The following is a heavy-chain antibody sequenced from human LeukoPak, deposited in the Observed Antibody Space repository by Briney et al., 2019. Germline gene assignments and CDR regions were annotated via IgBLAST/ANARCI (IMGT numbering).Heavy chain of an antibody. Sequence: SETLSLTCTVSGGSISSRSYYWGWIRQPPGKGLEWIGYIYYSGSTYYNPSLKSRVTISVDTSKNQFSLKLSSVTAADTAVYYCARVWGHNGAFDIWGQGTMVTVSS. CDR1: GGSISSRSYY. CDR3: ARVWGHNGAFDI. D-gene: IGHD3-16*01. CDR2: IYYSGST. J-gene: IGHJ3*02. V-gene: IGHV4-31*03.